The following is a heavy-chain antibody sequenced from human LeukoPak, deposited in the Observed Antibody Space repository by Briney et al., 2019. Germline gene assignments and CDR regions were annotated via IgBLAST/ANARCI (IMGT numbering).Heavy chain of an antibody. CDR2: IRYDGSNK. CDR1: GFTFSSYG. D-gene: IGHD3-22*01. J-gene: IGHJ4*02. Sequence: GGSLRLSCAASGFTFSSYGMHWVRQAPGKGLEWVAFIRYDGSNKYYADSVKGRFTISRDNSKNTLYLQMNSLRAEDTAVYYCANTYYYDSSGYPGGYWGQGTLVTVSS. V-gene: IGHV3-30*02. CDR3: ANTYYYDSSGYPGGY.